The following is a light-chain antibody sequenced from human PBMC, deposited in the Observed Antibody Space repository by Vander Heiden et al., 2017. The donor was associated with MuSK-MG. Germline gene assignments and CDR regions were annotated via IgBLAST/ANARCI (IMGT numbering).Light chain of an antibody. CDR2: AAS. J-gene: IGKJ5*01. Sequence: DIQMTQSPSSLSASVGDRVTITCRASPGIRNFLAWYQQKAGKVPKLLIYAASTLQSGVPSRFSGSGSGTDFTLTISSLQPEDVATYYCQNDNSAPITFGQGTLMXIK. CDR3: QNDNSAPIT. V-gene: IGKV1-27*01. CDR1: PGIRNF.